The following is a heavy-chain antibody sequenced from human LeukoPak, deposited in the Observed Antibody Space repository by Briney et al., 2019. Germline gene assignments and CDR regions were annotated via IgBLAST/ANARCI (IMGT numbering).Heavy chain of an antibody. D-gene: IGHD6-13*01. V-gene: IGHV3-23*01. J-gene: IGHJ3*02. Sequence: GGSLRLSCAASGFTFSNYAMSWVRQAPGKGLEWVSAISGSGGSTYYADSVKGRFTISRDNSKSTLYLQMNSLRAEDTAVYYCAKRQYSSSWYNAFDIWGQGTMVTVSS. CDR1: GFTFSNYA. CDR3: AKRQYSSSWYNAFDI. CDR2: ISGSGGST.